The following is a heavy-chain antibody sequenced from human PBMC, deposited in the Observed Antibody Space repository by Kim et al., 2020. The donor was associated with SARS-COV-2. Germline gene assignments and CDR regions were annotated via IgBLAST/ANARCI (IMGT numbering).Heavy chain of an antibody. CDR1: GFTFSRYS. D-gene: IGHD2-15*01. Sequence: GGSLRLSCAASGFTFSRYSMAWVRQAPGKGLEWVSSISYIGSSLYYADSVKGRSTISRDNSKNTMYLQMNSLRAEDTAIYYCAKGCTGIPTNWFGYWGHGPLPIVS. V-gene: IGHV3-23*01. J-gene: IGHJ5*01. CDR3: AKGCTGIPTNWFGY. CDR2: ISYIGSSL.